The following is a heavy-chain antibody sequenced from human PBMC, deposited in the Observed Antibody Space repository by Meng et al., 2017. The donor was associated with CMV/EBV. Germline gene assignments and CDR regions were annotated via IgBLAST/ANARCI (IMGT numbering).Heavy chain of an antibody. D-gene: IGHD2-2*01. Sequence: SVKVSCKASGGTFSSYAISWVRQAPGQGLEWMGGIIPIFGTANYAQKFQGRVTITTDESTSTAYMELSSLRSEDTAVYYRARDQGFDSYCSSTSCYPNWFDPWGQGTLVTVSS. J-gene: IGHJ5*02. V-gene: IGHV1-69*05. CDR3: ARDQGFDSYCSSTSCYPNWFDP. CDR1: GGTFSSYA. CDR2: IIPIFGTA.